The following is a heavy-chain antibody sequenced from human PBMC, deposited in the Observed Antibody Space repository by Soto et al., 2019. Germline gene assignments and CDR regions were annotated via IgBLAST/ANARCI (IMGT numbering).Heavy chain of an antibody. CDR2: ISSSGSTI. CDR3: ARAGYRSGDY. J-gene: IGHJ4*02. V-gene: IGHV3-48*02. D-gene: IGHD3-3*01. Sequence: EVQLVESGGGLVQPGGSLRLSCAASGFTFSSYSMNWVRQAPGKGLEWVSYISSSGSTIYYADSVRGRFTISRDNAKNSLYLQINSLRDEDTAVYYCARAGYRSGDYWGQGTLVTVSS. CDR1: GFTFSSYS.